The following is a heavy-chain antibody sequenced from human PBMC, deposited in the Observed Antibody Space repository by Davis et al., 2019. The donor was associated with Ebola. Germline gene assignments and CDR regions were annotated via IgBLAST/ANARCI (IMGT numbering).Heavy chain of an antibody. Sequence: GESLKISCAASGFTFSSYGMHWVRQAPGKGLEWVAVIWYDGSNKYYADSVKGRFTISRDNYKNTLYLQMNSLRAEDTAVYYCARARLFYSSARGDFQHWGQGTLVTVSS. D-gene: IGHD3-22*01. V-gene: IGHV3-33*01. J-gene: IGHJ1*01. CDR2: IWYDGSNK. CDR3: ARARLFYSSARGDFQH. CDR1: GFTFSSYG.